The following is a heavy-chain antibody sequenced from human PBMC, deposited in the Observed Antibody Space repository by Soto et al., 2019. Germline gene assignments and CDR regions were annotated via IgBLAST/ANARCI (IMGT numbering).Heavy chain of an antibody. CDR3: ARAPYYDFWSGYNNWFDP. J-gene: IGHJ5*02. D-gene: IGHD3-3*01. Sequence: SQTLSLTCAISGDSVSSNSAAWNWIRQSPSRGLEWLGRTYYRSKWYNDYAVSVKSRITINPDTSKNQFSLQLNSVTPEDTAVYYCARAPYYDFWSGYNNWFDPWGQGTMVTVSS. CDR2: TYYRSKWYN. V-gene: IGHV6-1*01. CDR1: GDSVSSNSAA.